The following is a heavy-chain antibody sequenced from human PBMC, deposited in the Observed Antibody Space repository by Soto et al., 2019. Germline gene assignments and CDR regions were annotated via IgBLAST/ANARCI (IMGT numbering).Heavy chain of an antibody. J-gene: IGHJ6*02. Sequence: GSGPTLVNPTQTLTLTCTFSGFSLSTSGMCVSWIRQPPGKALEWLALIDWDDDKYYSTSLKTRLTISKDTSKNQVVLTMTNMDPVDTATYYCARFHGSDTAEGDYYGMDVWGQGTTVTVS. V-gene: IGHV2-70*01. D-gene: IGHD5-18*01. CDR3: ARFHGSDTAEGDYYGMDV. CDR2: IDWDDDK. CDR1: GFSLSTSGMC.